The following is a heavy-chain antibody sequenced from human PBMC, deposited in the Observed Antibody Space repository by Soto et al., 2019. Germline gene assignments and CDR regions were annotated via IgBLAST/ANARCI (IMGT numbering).Heavy chain of an antibody. CDR3: TTGLSNGYYNFDY. D-gene: IGHD2-21*01. Sequence: PGGSLRLSCAASGFTFSNAWMSWVRQAPGKGLEWVGRIKGEADGGTTDYAAPVKGRITISRDHSKDTLYLQMNSLKTEDTAVYYCTTGLSNGYYNFDYWGQGTPVNVS. CDR2: IKGEADGGTT. V-gene: IGHV3-15*01. CDR1: GFTFSNAW. J-gene: IGHJ4*02.